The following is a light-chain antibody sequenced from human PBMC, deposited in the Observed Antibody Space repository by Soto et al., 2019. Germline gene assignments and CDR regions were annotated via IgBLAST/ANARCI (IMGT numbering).Light chain of an antibody. CDR1: SSDVGGYNY. CDR2: EVS. J-gene: IGLJ2*01. CDR3: SSYTSGSTVI. V-gene: IGLV2-14*01. Sequence: QSALTQPASVSGSPGQSITISCTGTSSDVGGYNYVSWYQQHPGKAPKLMIYEVSNRPSGVSNRFSGSMSGNTASLTISGLQAEDEADYYCSSYTSGSTVIFGGGTTLTVL.